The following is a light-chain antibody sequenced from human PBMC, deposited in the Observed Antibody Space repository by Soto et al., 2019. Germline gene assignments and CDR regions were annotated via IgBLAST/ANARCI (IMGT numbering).Light chain of an antibody. CDR1: QSVSSY. J-gene: IGKJ2*01. Sequence: EIVMTQSPATLSVPPGGRATLSCRASQSVSSYLAWYQQRPGQPPRLLIYRASTRATGIPARFSGSGSGTEFSLTISSLQSVDFAVYYCQQYSTWPPRYTFGQGTKLEI. V-gene: IGKV3-15*01. CDR2: RAS. CDR3: QQYSTWPPRYT.